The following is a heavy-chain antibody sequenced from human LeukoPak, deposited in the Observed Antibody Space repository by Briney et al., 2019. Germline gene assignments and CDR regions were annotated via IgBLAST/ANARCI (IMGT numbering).Heavy chain of an antibody. J-gene: IGHJ6*04. CDR2: IYTSGST. Sequence: PSETLSLTCTVSGGSISSYYWSWIRQPARKGLEWIGRIYTSGSTNYNPSLKSRVTMSVDTSKNQFSLKLSSVTAADTAVYYCARDRSYSGSYGMDVWGKGTTVTVSS. CDR3: ARDRSYSGSYGMDV. CDR1: GGSISSYY. V-gene: IGHV4-4*07. D-gene: IGHD3-10*01.